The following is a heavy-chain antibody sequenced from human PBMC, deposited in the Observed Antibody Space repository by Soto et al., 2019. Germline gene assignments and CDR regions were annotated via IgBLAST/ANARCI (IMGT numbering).Heavy chain of an antibody. CDR3: ARRYSYGHFAY. J-gene: IGHJ4*02. CDR2: IYNSGST. D-gene: IGHD5-18*01. Sequence: QVQLQESGPGLVKPSETLSLTCTVSGASISSSYWSWIRQPPGKGLEWIGYIYNSGSTTYNPSLKSRVTISVDTSKNQFSLKLSSVTAADTAVYYCARRYSYGHFAYWGQGTLVTVSS. V-gene: IGHV4-59*08. CDR1: GASISSSY.